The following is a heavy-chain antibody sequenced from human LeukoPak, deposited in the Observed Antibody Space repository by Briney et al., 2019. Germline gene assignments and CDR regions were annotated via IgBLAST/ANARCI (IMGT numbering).Heavy chain of an antibody. J-gene: IGHJ4*02. CDR3: AKRSGQMATGNFDY. Sequence: PGGSLRLSSAASVFTFSSYGMHWVRQAPGKGVWWGAFIRDDGSIKYYADSVKGRFTISRDNSKNTLYLQMNSLRAEDTPVYYCAKRSGQMATGNFDYWAQGTLVTVSS. CDR2: IRDDGSIK. CDR1: VFTFSSYG. V-gene: IGHV3-30*02. D-gene: IGHD5-24*01.